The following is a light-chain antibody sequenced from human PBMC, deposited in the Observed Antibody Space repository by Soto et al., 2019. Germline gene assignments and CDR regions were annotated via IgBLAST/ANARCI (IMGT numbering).Light chain of an antibody. V-gene: IGKV3-20*01. CDR1: QSVSNNY. Sequence: EIVLTQSPGTLSLSPGERATLSCRASQSVSNNYLAWYQQKPGQAPRLLIYGASNRATGIPDRFSGSGSGTDFTLTISRLEPEDFAVYYCQQYGSSGTFGQWDQGGNQT. J-gene: IGKJ1*01. CDR3: QQYGSSGT. CDR2: GAS.